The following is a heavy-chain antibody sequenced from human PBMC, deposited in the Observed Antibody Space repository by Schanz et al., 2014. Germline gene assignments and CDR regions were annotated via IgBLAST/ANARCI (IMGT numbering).Heavy chain of an antibody. V-gene: IGHV3-48*04. CDR2: ISGSGGDT. CDR1: GFTLNNAW. D-gene: IGHD5-18*01. J-gene: IGHJ3*02. CDR3: ARVALPGYSSPRDAFDI. Sequence: EVQLLESGGGLVQPGGSLRLSCATSGFTLNNAWMSWVRQAPGKGLEWVSYISGSGGDTYYAESVKGRFTISRDNAKNSLYLQMNGLRAEDTAVYYCARVALPGYSSPRDAFDIWGQGTMVTVSS.